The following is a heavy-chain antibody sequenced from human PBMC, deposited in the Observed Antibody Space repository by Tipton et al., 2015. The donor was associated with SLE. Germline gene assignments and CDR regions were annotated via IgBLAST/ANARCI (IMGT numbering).Heavy chain of an antibody. CDR2: IDYSGST. CDR1: GGSVSNNVYF. J-gene: IGHJ4*02. CDR3: ARSAGRRFPFDS. Sequence: TLSLTCTVSGGSVSNNVYFWGWIRQPPGKGLEWIGSIDYSGSTYYSPSLKSRVTISVDTSKNQFSLKLRSVTAADTAVYFCARSAGRRFPFDSWGQGTLVTVSS. D-gene: IGHD6-6*01. V-gene: IGHV4-39*07.